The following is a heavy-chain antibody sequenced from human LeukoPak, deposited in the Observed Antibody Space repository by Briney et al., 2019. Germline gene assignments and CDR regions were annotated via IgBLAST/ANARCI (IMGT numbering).Heavy chain of an antibody. CDR3: ARDNEGHFDY. Sequence: SETLSLTCTVSGGSISSSSYYWGWIRQPPGKGLEWIGSIYYSGSTNYNPSLKSRVTISVDTSKNQFSLKLSSVTAADTAVYYCARDNEGHFDYWGQGTLVTVSS. CDR1: GGSISSSSYY. J-gene: IGHJ4*02. V-gene: IGHV4-39*07. D-gene: IGHD2-8*01. CDR2: IYYSGST.